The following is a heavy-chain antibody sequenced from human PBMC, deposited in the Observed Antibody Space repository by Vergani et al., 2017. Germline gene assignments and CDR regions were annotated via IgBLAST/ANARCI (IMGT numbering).Heavy chain of an antibody. D-gene: IGHD5-18*01. CDR3: ARGNTAMVSGEDV. V-gene: IGHV4-31*03. Sequence: QVQLQESGPGLVKPSQTLSLTCTVSGGSISSGGYYWSWIRQPPGKGLEWIGEINHSGSTNYNPSLKSRVTISVDTSKNQFSLKLSSVTAADTAVYYCARGNTAMVSGEDVWGKGTTVTVSS. CDR1: GGSISSGGYY. J-gene: IGHJ6*04. CDR2: INHSGST.